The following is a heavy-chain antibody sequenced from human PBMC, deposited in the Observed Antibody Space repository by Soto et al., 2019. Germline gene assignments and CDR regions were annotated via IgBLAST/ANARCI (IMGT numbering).Heavy chain of an antibody. J-gene: IGHJ6*01. CDR2: IYYSGST. V-gene: IGHV4-30-4*01. CDR3: ARDGSGSYYKFGYYYYGMDV. CDR1: GGSINSGDYY. D-gene: IGHD3-10*01. Sequence: SETLSLTCTVSGGSINSGDYYWSWIRQPPGKGLEWIGYIYYSGSTYYNPSLKSRVTISVDTSKNQFSLKLSSVTAADTAVYYCARDGSGSYYKFGYYYYGMDVWGQGTTVTVSS.